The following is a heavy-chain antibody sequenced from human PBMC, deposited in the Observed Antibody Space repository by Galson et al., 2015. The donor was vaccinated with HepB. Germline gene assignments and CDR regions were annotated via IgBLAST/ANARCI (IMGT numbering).Heavy chain of an antibody. J-gene: IGHJ5*02. Sequence: SLRLSCAASGFTFSSYGMHWVRQAPGKGLEWVAVISYDGSNKYYADSVKGRFTISRDNSKNTLYLQMNSLRAEDTAVYYCAKDRGATRFDPWGQGTLVTVSS. V-gene: IGHV3-30*18. CDR2: ISYDGSNK. CDR1: GFTFSSYG. CDR3: AKDRGATRFDP. D-gene: IGHD5-12*01.